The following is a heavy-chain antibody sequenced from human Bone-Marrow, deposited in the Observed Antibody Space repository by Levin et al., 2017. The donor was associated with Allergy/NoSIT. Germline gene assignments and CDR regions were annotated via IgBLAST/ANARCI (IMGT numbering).Heavy chain of an antibody. CDR2: IYDSGDT. V-gene: IGHV4-39*07. J-gene: IGHJ3*01. CDR3: AREDKYSRSPADAFDV. D-gene: IGHD6-6*01. CDR1: GGSLSTSTFY. Sequence: SETLSLTCTVSGGSLSTSTFYWGWIRQPPGQGLEWIGSIYDSGDTYYNSSLESRVTISVDTSKNQFSLKLTSVTAADTAVYYCAREDKYSRSPADAFDVWGPGTMVTVSS.